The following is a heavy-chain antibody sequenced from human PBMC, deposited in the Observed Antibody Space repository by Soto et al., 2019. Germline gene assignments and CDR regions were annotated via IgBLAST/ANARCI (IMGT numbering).Heavy chain of an antibody. J-gene: IGHJ4*02. CDR2: ISYDGSNK. Sequence: PGGSLRLSCAASGFTFSSYGMHWVRQAPGKGLEWVAIISYDGSNKYCADSVKGRFTISRDNSKNTLYLQMNSLKMEDTAVYFCTTDLNVITVFQPENWGQGTLVTVSS. CDR1: GFTFSSYG. D-gene: IGHD3-16*02. V-gene: IGHV3-30*03. CDR3: TTDLNVITVFQPEN.